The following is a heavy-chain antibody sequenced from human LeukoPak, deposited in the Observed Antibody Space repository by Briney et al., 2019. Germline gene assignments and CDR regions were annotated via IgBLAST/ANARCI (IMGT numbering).Heavy chain of an antibody. D-gene: IGHD3-9*01. V-gene: IGHV1-2*02. Sequence: GASVKVSCKASGYTFTGYYMHWVRQAPGQGLEWMGWINPNSGGTNYAQKFQGRVTMTRDTSISTAYMELSRLRSDDTAVYYCAREYHDILTGYHDYWGQGTLVTVSS. J-gene: IGHJ4*02. CDR3: AREYHDILTGYHDY. CDR2: INPNSGGT. CDR1: GYTFTGYY.